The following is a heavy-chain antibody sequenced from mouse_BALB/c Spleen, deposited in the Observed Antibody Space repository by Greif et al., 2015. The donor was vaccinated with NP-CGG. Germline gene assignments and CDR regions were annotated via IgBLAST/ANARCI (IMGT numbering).Heavy chain of an antibody. CDR2: IYPGSGNT. CDR3: ARRTGTEAIDY. Sequence: QVQLQQSGPELVKPGASVKISCKASGYTFTDYYINWVKQKPGQGLEWIGWIYPGSGNTKYNEKFKGKATLTVDTSSSTAYMQLSSPTSEDTAVYFCARRTGTEAIDYWGQGTSVTVSS. D-gene: IGHD4-1*01. V-gene: IGHV1-84*02. J-gene: IGHJ4*01. CDR1: GYTFTDYY.